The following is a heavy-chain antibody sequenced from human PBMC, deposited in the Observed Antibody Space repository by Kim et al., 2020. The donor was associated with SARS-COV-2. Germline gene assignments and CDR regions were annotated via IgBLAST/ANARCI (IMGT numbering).Heavy chain of an antibody. J-gene: IGHJ5*02. D-gene: IGHD3-22*01. Sequence: NYAQKFQGRVTMTRDTSTSTVYMELSSLRSEDTAVYYCARGRIVVVPTAPWGQGTLVTVSS. V-gene: IGHV1-46*01. CDR3: ARGRIVVVPTAP.